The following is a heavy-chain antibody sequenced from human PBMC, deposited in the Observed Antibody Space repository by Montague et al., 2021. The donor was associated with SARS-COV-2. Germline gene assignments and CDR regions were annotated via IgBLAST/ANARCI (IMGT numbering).Heavy chain of an antibody. V-gene: IGHV3-23*01. CDR1: GFTFSSYA. Sequence: SLRLSCAASGFTFSSYAMSWVRQAPGKGLEWVSAISGSVGSTYYSDSFNVRFTISRDNSKNTLYLQMNSLRAEDTAVYYCAKDHMERPKGWGIVVVLTTLVDYWGQGTLVTVSS. D-gene: IGHD3-22*01. CDR2: ISGSVGST. J-gene: IGHJ4*02. CDR3: AKDHMERPKGWGIVVVLTTLVDY.